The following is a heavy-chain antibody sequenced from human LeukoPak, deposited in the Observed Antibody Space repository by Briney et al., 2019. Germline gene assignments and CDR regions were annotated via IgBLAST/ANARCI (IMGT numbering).Heavy chain of an antibody. CDR1: GFTFSSYE. CDR2: INSDGSST. D-gene: IGHD6-13*01. CDR3: ARGGGIIAAAVVD. V-gene: IGHV3-74*01. Sequence: GGSLRLSCAASGFTFSSYEMNWVRQAPGKGLVWVSRINSDGSSTNYADSVKGRFTISRDNAKNTLFLQMNSLRAEDTAVYYCARGGGIIAAAVVDWGQGTLVTVSS. J-gene: IGHJ4*02.